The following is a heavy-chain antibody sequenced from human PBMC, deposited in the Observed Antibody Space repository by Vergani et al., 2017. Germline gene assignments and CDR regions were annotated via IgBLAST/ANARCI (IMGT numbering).Heavy chain of an antibody. CDR1: GFTFSSYG. CDR2: ISYDGSNK. D-gene: IGHD2-15*01. CDR3: AKDLRYCSGGSCYPWSYYYYYGMDV. J-gene: IGHJ6*02. V-gene: IGHV3-30*18. Sequence: QVQLVESGGGVVQPGRSLRLSCAASGFTFSSYGMHWVRQAPGKGLEWVAVISYDGSNKYYADSVKGRFTISRDNSKNTLYLQMNSRRAEDTAVYYCAKDLRYCSGGSCYPWSYYYYYGMDVWGQGTTVTVSS.